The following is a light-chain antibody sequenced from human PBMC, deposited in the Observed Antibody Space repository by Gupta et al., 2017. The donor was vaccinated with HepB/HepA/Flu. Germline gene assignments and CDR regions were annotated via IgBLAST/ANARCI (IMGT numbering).Light chain of an antibody. CDR1: SSDVGGYNY. V-gene: IGLV2-8*01. Sequence: QSALTQPPSASASPGQSVTLSCTGTSSDVGGYNYVSWYQQHPGKAPKLMIYEVSKRPSGVPDRFSGSKSGNTASLTVSGLQAEDEADYYCSSYAGSNNLRVFGGGTKLTVL. J-gene: IGLJ3*02. CDR2: EVS. CDR3: SSYAGSNNLRV.